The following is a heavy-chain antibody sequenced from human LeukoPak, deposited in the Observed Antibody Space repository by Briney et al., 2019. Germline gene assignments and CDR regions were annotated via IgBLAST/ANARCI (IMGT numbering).Heavy chain of an antibody. CDR2: IYYSGST. J-gene: IGHJ6*03. V-gene: IGHV4-59*11. CDR3: ARIRFSENYYYYMDV. CDR1: GGSISSHY. D-gene: IGHD3-3*01. Sequence: PSETLSLTCTVSGGSISSHYWSWIRQPPGKGLEWIGDIYYSGSTNYNPSLKSRVSISVDPSQNQFSLKLRSVTAADTAVYYCARIRFSENYYYYMDVWGKGTTVTVYS.